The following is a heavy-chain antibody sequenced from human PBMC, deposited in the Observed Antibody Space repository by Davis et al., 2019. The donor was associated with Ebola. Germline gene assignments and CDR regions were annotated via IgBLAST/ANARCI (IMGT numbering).Heavy chain of an antibody. D-gene: IGHD1-14*01. CDR2: INPDGSTT. J-gene: IGHJ2*01. CDR3: ARDLPGGDWYFDL. CDR1: GLTFSNYW. Sequence: GESLKISCAASGLTFSNYWMHWVRQTPGKGLVWVSHINPDGSTTAYADSVKGRFTISRDNSKNTLYLQMSSLRAEDTAVYYCARDLPGGDWYFDLWGRGTLVTVSS. V-gene: IGHV3-74*01.